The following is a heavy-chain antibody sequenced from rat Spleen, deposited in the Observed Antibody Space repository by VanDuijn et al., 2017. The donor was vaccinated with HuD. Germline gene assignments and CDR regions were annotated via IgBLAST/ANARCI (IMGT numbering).Heavy chain of an antibody. D-gene: IGHD4-6*01. V-gene: IGHV5-25*01. Sequence: EVQLVESGGGLVQPGRSLRLSCAASGFTFSDYNMAWVRQAPRKGLEWVASISPRGGSTYYRDSVKGRFTISRDNAKSTLYLQMNSLRSEDTATYYCARHWGYWGQGVMVTVSS. J-gene: IGHJ2*01. CDR2: ISPRGGST. CDR3: ARHWGY. CDR1: GFTFSDYN.